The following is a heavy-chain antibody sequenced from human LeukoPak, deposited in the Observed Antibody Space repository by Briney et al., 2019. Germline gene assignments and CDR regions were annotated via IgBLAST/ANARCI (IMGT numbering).Heavy chain of an antibody. CDR1: GFTFSDSA. Sequence: PGGSLRLSCAASGFTFSDSAIHWVRQASGKGLECVGCIRSKPQTYATTYDESLKGRFTISRDDTKNTAYLQMSSLKIEDTAVYYCTRVGPSTVVDYWGQGTKVTVSS. D-gene: IGHD1-26*01. CDR3: TRVGPSTVVDY. V-gene: IGHV3-73*01. CDR2: IRSKPQTYAT. J-gene: IGHJ4*02.